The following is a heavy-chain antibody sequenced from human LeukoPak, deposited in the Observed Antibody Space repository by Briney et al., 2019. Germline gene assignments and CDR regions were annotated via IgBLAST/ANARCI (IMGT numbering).Heavy chain of an antibody. V-gene: IGHV1-2*02. CDR2: INPNSGGT. Sequence: ASVKVPCKASGYTFTGYYMHWVRQAPGQGLEWMGWINPNSGGTNYAQKFQGRVTMTEDTSTDTAYMELSSLRSEDTAVYYCARDHLLFRQPPNWFDPWGQGTLVTVSS. CDR1: GYTFTGYY. J-gene: IGHJ5*02. CDR3: ARDHLLFRQPPNWFDP. D-gene: IGHD1-14*01.